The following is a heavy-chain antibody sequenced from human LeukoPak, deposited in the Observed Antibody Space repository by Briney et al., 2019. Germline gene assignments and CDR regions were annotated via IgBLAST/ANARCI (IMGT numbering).Heavy chain of an antibody. D-gene: IGHD2-15*01. CDR3: ARSLGGGSCYTGCWFDP. CDR2: IYYSGST. CDR1: GGSISSGGYY. V-gene: IGHV4-31*03. Sequence: SQTLSLTCTVSGGSISSGGYYWSWIRQHPGKGLEWIGYIYYSGSTYYNPSLKSRVTISVDTSKNQFSLKLSSVTAADTAVYYCARSLGGGSCYTGCWFDPWGQGTLVTVSS. J-gene: IGHJ5*02.